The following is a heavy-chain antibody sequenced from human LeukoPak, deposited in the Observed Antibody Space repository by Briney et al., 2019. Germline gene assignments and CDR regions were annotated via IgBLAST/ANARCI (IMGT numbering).Heavy chain of an antibody. CDR2: INPSDGST. J-gene: IGHJ4*02. D-gene: IGHD3-3*01. CDR3: ARGAIFGVVPDPYYFDY. Sequence: ASVKVSCKASGYTFTSYYMHWVRQAPGQGLEWMGIINPSDGSTNYAQKFQGRVTMTRDMSTSTVYMELSSLRSDNTAVYYCARGAIFGVVPDPYYFDYWGQGTLVTVSS. CDR1: GYTFTSYY. V-gene: IGHV1-46*01.